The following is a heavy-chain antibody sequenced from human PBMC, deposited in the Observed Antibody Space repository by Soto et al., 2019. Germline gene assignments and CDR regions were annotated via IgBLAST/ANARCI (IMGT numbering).Heavy chain of an antibody. CDR2: MNPNSGST. J-gene: IGHJ4*02. D-gene: IGHD1-26*01. CDR1: GYTFTSYD. Sequence: QVQLVQSGAEVKKPGASVKVSCKASGYTFTSYDVNWVRLAPGQGLEWMGWMNPNSGSTDYAQKFQGRVTMTRNISISTGYMELSSLRSEDTAVYYCASRVGATSFDFDYWGQGTLVTVSS. CDR3: ASRVGATSFDFDY. V-gene: IGHV1-8*01.